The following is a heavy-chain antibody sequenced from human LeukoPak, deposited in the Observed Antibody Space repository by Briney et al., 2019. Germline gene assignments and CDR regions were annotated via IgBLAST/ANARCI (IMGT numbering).Heavy chain of an antibody. CDR2: IKQDGSEK. CDR1: GFTFSSYW. D-gene: IGHD3-22*01. J-gene: IGHJ6*02. V-gene: IGHV3-7*01. Sequence: GGSLRLSCAASGFTFSSYWMSWVRQASGKGLEWVANIKQDGSEKYYVDSVKGRFTISRDNAKNSLYLQMNSLRAEDTAVYYCARLDSSGYYPTYYYYYGMDVWGQGTTVTVSS. CDR3: ARLDSSGYYPTYYYYYGMDV.